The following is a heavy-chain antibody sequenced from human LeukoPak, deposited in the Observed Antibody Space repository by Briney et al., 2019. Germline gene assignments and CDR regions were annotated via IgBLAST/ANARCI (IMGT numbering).Heavy chain of an antibody. CDR1: GYSFTSFW. Sequence: LGESLKISCKGSGYSFTSFWIGWVRQMPGKGLEWMGIIYPGDSNTRYSPSFQGQVTISADKSISTPYLQWSSLKASDTAMYYCATAGARISGTTYTYWGQGTLVTVSS. CDR3: ATAGARISGTTYTY. J-gene: IGHJ4*02. D-gene: IGHD1-7*01. V-gene: IGHV5-51*01. CDR2: IYPGDSNT.